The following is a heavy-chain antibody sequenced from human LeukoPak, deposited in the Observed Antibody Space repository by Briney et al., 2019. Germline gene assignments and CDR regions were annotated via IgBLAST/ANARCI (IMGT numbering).Heavy chain of an antibody. CDR3: ARGLFLSGYLDAFDI. CDR1: GFTVSNKY. V-gene: IGHV3-53*01. Sequence: GGSLRLSCAASGFTVSNKYMTWVRQAPGKGLEWISLIYSDGRTYYADSVKGRCTISRDNSKNTLYLQMNSLRVEDTAVYYCARGLFLSGYLDAFDIWGQGTVVTVSS. J-gene: IGHJ3*02. CDR2: IYSDGRT. D-gene: IGHD3-22*01.